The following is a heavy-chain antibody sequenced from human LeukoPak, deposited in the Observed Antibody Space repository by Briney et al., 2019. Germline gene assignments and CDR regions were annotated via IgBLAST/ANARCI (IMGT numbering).Heavy chain of an antibody. CDR3: ARHRDTAILDY. J-gene: IGHJ4*02. D-gene: IGHD5-18*01. V-gene: IGHV5-51*01. CDR2: IYPGDSDT. CDR1: GYPFSSYW. Sequence: GESLKISCKGSGYPFSSYWIGWVRQMPGKGLEWMGIIYPGDSDTRYSPSFQGQVTISADKSISTAYLQWSSLKASDTAMYYCARHRDTAILDYWGQGTLVTVSS.